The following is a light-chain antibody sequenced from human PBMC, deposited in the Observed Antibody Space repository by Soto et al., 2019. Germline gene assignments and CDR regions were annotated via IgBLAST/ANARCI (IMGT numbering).Light chain of an antibody. Sequence: EMVLTQSPGTLPLSPGERATLSCRASQSVSSSYLAWYQQKPGQAPRLLIYGASNWATGIPDRFSGSGSGTASTLTISRPEPEDFAVYCCQQYGSSKFTFGPGTKVDIK. CDR3: QQYGSSKFT. V-gene: IGKV3-20*01. CDR1: QSVSSSY. CDR2: GAS. J-gene: IGKJ3*01.